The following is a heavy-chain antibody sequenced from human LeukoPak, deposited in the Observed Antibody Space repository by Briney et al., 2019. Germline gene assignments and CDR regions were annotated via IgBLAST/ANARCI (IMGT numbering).Heavy chain of an antibody. CDR3: ASLAGGYFFDH. CDR2: VREDGAEK. J-gene: IGHJ4*02. CDR1: GFIFNKYW. Sequence: SGGSLRLSCTASGFIFNKYWMSWVRQAPGKGLEWVATVREDGAEKYYVDSVKGRITISRDNAKNSLYLQINSPRVEDTAVYYWASLAGGYFFDHWGQGTLVTVSS. V-gene: IGHV3-7*01. D-gene: IGHD1-26*01.